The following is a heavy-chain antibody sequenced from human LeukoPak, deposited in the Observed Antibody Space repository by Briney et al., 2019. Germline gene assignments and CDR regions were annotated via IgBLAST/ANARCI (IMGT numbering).Heavy chain of an antibody. Sequence: PGGSLRLACAASGFTFDDYGMRWVRQAPGKGLEWVSGINWNGGSTGYADSVKGRFTISRDNAKNSLYLQMNSLRAEDTAVYYCARGHIAAAAHDDAFDIWGQGTMVTVSS. CDR1: GFTFDDYG. CDR2: INWNGGST. CDR3: ARGHIAAAAHDDAFDI. D-gene: IGHD6-25*01. V-gene: IGHV3-20*04. J-gene: IGHJ3*02.